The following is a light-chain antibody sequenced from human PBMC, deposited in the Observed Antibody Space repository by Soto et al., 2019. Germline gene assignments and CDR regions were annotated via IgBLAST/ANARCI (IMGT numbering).Light chain of an antibody. CDR2: SDN. J-gene: IGLJ1*01. CDR1: SSNIGSNY. V-gene: IGLV1-47*02. CDR3: AAWDDSLGGLI. Sequence: QSVLTQPPSASATPGQRVTLSCSGSSSNIGSNYVFWYQQLPGTAPKLLMFSDNQRPSGVHDRFSGSKSGTSASLAISGLRSEDGADYYCAAWDDSLGGLIFGSGTKVTVL.